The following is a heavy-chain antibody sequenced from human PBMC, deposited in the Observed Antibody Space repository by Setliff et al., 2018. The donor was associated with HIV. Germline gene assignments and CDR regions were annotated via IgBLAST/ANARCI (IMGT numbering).Heavy chain of an antibody. CDR3: ARDVGLCGVDCWPYFYFDL. Sequence: TSETLSLTCTISGGFISNHYWNWIRQPPGKGLEWIGSTHYSGSSYYSPSLKSRVTISLDTSKNQFSLKLNSMTAADTAVYYCARDVGLCGVDCWPYFYFDLWGRGNLVTVSS. V-gene: IGHV4-59*11. J-gene: IGHJ2*01. D-gene: IGHD2-21*02. CDR1: GGFISNHY. CDR2: THYSGSS.